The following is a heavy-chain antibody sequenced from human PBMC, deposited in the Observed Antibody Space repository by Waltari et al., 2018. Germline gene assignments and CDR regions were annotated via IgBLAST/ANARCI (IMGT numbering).Heavy chain of an antibody. D-gene: IGHD2-15*01. CDR1: GFTFSSYA. J-gene: IGHJ4*02. Sequence: EVQLLESGGGLVQPGGSLRLSCAASGFTFSSYAMSWVRQAPGKGLEWVSVIYSGGSTYYADSVKGRFTISRDNSKNTLYLQMNSLRAEDTAVYYCAKLVTDPYYFDYWGQGTLVIVSS. CDR3: AKLVTDPYYFDY. CDR2: IYSGGST. V-gene: IGHV3-23*03.